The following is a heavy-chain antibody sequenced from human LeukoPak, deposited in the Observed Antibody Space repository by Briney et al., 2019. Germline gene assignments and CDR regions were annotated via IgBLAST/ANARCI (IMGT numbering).Heavy chain of an antibody. D-gene: IGHD3-10*01. Sequence: GGSLRLSCAASGFTFSSYGMSWVRRAPGKGLEWVSAISGSGGSTYYADSVKGRFTISRDNSKNTLYLQMNSLRAEDTAVYYCAKDRIFYGSGYWGQGTLVTVSS. CDR3: AKDRIFYGSGY. J-gene: IGHJ4*02. V-gene: IGHV3-23*01. CDR2: ISGSGGST. CDR1: GFTFSSYG.